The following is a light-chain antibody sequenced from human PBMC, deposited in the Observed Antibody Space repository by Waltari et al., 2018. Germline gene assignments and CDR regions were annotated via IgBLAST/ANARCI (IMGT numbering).Light chain of an antibody. V-gene: IGKV3-20*01. CDR3: QKYGSLPAT. CDR2: DAS. CDR1: QSISRY. J-gene: IGKJ1*01. Sequence: EIMLTQSPGPLPLSPGARATLSCRASQSISRYLTWYEHKPGQAPRLLIYDASSRATCIPDRFSGSGSGTDFSLTISRLEPEDFAVYYCQKYGSLPATFGQGTKVEIK.